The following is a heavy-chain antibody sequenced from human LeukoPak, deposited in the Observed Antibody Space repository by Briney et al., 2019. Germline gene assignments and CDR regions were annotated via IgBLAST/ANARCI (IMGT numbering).Heavy chain of an antibody. CDR1: GGSISSYY. Sequence: SETLSLTCTVSGGSISSYYWSWIRQPPGKGLEWIACISYSGSTKYNPSLKSRVTIPVDTSKNQLSLKLSSVTAADTAVYYCARDLTSVAGTGVFDYWGQGTLVTVSS. V-gene: IGHV4-59*01. CDR2: ISYSGST. J-gene: IGHJ4*02. CDR3: ARDLTSVAGTGVFDY. D-gene: IGHD6-19*01.